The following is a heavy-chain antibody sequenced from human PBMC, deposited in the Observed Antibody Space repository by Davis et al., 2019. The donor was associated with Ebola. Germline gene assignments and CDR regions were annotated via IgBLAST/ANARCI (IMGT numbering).Heavy chain of an antibody. CDR2: ISSGSSYI. J-gene: IGHJ6*02. D-gene: IGHD3-10*01. V-gene: IGHV3-21*01. CDR3: ARVGGDHYGSGSPRYYYGMDV. CDR1: GITFSSYT. Sequence: PGGSLRLSCAATGITFSSYTMKWVRQAPGKGLEWVSSISSGSSYIYYADSVKGRFTISRDNAKNSVYLQMKSLRAEDTAVYYCARVGGDHYGSGSPRYYYGMDVWGQGTTVTVSS.